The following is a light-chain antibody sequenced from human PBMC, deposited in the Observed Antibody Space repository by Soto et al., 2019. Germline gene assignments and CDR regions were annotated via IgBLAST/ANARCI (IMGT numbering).Light chain of an antibody. CDR2: EVN. V-gene: IGLV2-14*01. Sequence: QWVLPQPASLSGSPGQSITISCPGTSSDIGAYDYVSWFQQHPGKAPKLMISEVNNRPSGVSNRFSGSQAGNTAYLTISGLQVEDEAEYFCSSFTTTSTNVFATGTKVTVL. J-gene: IGLJ1*01. CDR3: SSFTTTSTNV. CDR1: SSDIGAYDY.